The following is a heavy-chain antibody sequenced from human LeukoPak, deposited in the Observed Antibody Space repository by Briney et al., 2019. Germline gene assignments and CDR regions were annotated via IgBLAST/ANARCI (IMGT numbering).Heavy chain of an antibody. J-gene: IGHJ4*02. CDR3: ARTRDFWSGYFDY. V-gene: IGHV4-30-2*01. Sequence: PSETLPLTCAVSGVSITSDTYCWSWIRQPPGKGLEWIGYILHSGSTYYNPSLKSRVTISIDTSKSQFSLKLSSVTAADTAVYYCARTRDFWSGYFDYWGQGTLVTVSS. CDR1: GVSITSDTYC. D-gene: IGHD3-3*01. CDR2: ILHSGST.